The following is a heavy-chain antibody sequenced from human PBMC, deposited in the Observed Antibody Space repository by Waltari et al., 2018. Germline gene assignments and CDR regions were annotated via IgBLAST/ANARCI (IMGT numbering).Heavy chain of an antibody. V-gene: IGHV1-69*01. CDR1: GGTFSSYA. CDR3: ARGPIVVVPAAIPWFDP. J-gene: IGHJ5*02. CDR2: IIPIFGTA. Sequence: QVQLVQSGAEVKKPGSSVKVSCKASGGTFSSYAISWVRQAPGQGLEWMGGIIPIFGTANYAQKFKGRVTITADESTSTAYMELSSLRSEDTAVYYCARGPIVVVPAAIPWFDPWGQGTLVTVSS. D-gene: IGHD2-2*01.